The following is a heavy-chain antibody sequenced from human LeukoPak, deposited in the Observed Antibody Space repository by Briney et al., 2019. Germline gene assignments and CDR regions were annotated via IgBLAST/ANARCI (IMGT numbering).Heavy chain of an antibody. CDR1: GFTFSSYA. J-gene: IGHJ4*02. D-gene: IGHD3-22*01. Sequence: GGSLRLSCAASGFTFSSYAVSWVRQAPGKGLEWVSAISGSGGSTYYADSVKGRFTISRDNSKNTLYLQMNSLRAEDTAVYYCAKDLGEGSYYYDSSGLDYWGQGTLVTVSS. CDR3: AKDLGEGSYYYDSSGLDY. CDR2: ISGSGGST. V-gene: IGHV3-23*01.